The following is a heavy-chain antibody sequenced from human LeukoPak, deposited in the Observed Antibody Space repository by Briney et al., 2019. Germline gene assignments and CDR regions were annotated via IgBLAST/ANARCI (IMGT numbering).Heavy chain of an antibody. J-gene: IGHJ4*02. CDR3: AKERGGYDSSGYFGY. CDR1: GFTVSNYT. CDR2: ISGSGGST. Sequence: GGSLRLSCAASGFTVSNYTINWVRQALGKGLEWVSAISGSGGSTYYADSVKGRFTISRDNSKNTLYLQMNSLRAEDTAVYYCAKERGGYDSSGYFGYWGQGTLVTVSS. D-gene: IGHD3-22*01. V-gene: IGHV3-23*01.